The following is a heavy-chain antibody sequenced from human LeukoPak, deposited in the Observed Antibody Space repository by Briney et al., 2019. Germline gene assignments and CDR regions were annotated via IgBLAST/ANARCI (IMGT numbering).Heavy chain of an antibody. J-gene: IGHJ3*02. CDR3: ASEYYYDSSGYSRHAFDI. D-gene: IGHD3-22*01. CDR1: GGSFSGYY. Sequence: SETQSLTCAVYGGSFSGYYWSWIRQPPGKGLEWIGEINHSGSTNYNPSLKSRVTISVDTSKNQFSLKLSSVTAADTAMYYCASEYYYDSSGYSRHAFDIWGQGTMVTVSS. CDR2: INHSGST. V-gene: IGHV4-34*01.